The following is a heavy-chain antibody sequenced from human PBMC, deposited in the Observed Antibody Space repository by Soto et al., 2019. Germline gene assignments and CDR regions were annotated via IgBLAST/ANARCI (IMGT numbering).Heavy chain of an antibody. CDR2: IGTAGDT. J-gene: IGHJ4*02. CDR3: EREIGQTLFDY. D-gene: IGHD3-22*01. Sequence: VVSLRLSCSSSVFTFISCYMHLFRQGPGKGLEWVSAIGTAGDTNYAGSVKGRFTISRENAKNSLYLQMNSLRAGDTAIYFCEREIGQTLFDYCGQGNMVNVSS. CDR1: VFTFISCY. V-gene: IGHV3-13*04.